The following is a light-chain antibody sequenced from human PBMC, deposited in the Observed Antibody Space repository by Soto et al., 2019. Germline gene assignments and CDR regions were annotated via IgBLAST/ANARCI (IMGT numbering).Light chain of an antibody. CDR3: SSYTSSSTVV. J-gene: IGLJ2*01. CDR2: EVS. V-gene: IGLV2-14*01. Sequence: QSALTQPASVSGSPGQSITISCTGTSSDVGGNKYVSWYQQHPGKAPKLMIYEVSNRPSGVSNRFSGSKSGNTASLTISGLHAEDEADYYCSSYTSSSTVVFGGGTQLTVL. CDR1: SSDVGGNKY.